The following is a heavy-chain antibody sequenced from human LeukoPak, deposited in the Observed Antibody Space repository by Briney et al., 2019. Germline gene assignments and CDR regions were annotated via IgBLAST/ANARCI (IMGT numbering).Heavy chain of an antibody. CDR2: IYSDGSST. J-gene: IGHJ4*02. Sequence: GGSLRLSCAASGFTFSSYWMHWVRQAPGRGLPWFSGIYSDGSSTNYADSVKGRFTISRDNAKNTLYLQMNSLRAEDTAVYYCARDRSSLGLWFGELRNWGQGTLVTVSS. V-gene: IGHV3-74*01. CDR1: GFTFSSYW. CDR3: ARDRSSLGLWFGELRN. D-gene: IGHD3-10*01.